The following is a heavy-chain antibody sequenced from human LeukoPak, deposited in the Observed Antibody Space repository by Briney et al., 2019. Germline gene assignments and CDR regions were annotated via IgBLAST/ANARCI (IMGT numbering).Heavy chain of an antibody. CDR1: GFTFSSYA. Sequence: GGSLRLSCAASGFTFSSYAMSWVRQAPGKGLEWVSGISGSGSITYYADSVKGRFTISRDNSKNTLYLQMNSLRAGDTAVYYCAKDLYGDYDNDYWGQGTLVTVSS. CDR3: AKDLYGDYDNDY. J-gene: IGHJ4*02. V-gene: IGHV3-23*01. CDR2: ISGSGSIT. D-gene: IGHD4-17*01.